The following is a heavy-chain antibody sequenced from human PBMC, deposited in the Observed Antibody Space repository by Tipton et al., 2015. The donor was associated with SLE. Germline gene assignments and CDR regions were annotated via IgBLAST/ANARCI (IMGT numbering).Heavy chain of an antibody. Sequence: GLVKPSETLSLICTVSDDSMSSRNYYWGWIRQPPGKGLEWIGYIYYSGSTKYNPSLKSRITISEDTSKNQFSLKLSSVTAADTAVYYCATGGYPDAFDMWGQGTMVTVSS. CDR2: IYYSGST. D-gene: IGHD2-15*01. V-gene: IGHV4-61*05. J-gene: IGHJ3*02. CDR1: DDSMSSRNYY. CDR3: ATGGYPDAFDM.